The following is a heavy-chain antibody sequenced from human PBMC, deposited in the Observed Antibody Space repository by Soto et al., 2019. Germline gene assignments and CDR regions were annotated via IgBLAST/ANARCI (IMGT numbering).Heavy chain of an antibody. V-gene: IGHV3-30-3*01. CDR2: ISYDGSNK. J-gene: IGHJ4*02. CDR1: GFTFSSYA. CDR3: AKEDVGGYYYSGL. Sequence: SLRLSCAASGFTFSSYAMHWVRQAPGKGLEWVAVISYDGSNKYYADSVKGRFTISRDNSKNTLYLQMNSLRAEDTAVYYCAKEDVGGYYYSGLWGQGTLVTVSS. D-gene: IGHD1-26*01.